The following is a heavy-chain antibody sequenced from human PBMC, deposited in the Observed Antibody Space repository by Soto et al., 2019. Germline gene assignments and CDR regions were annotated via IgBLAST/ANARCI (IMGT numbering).Heavy chain of an antibody. V-gene: IGHV4-59*01. D-gene: IGHD3-9*01. CDR2: IYYSGST. CDR3: ARLRRHYDILTGYSTYGMDV. CDR1: GGSLSSYY. J-gene: IGHJ6*02. Sequence: PSETLSLTCTVSGGSLSSYYWSWLRPPPGKGLEWIGYIYYSGSTNYNPSLKSRVTISVDTSKNQFSLKLSSVTAADTAVYYCARLRRHYDILTGYSTYGMDVWGQGTTVTVSS.